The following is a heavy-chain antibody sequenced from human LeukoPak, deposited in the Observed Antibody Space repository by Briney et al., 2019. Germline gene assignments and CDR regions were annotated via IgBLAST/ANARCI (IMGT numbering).Heavy chain of an antibody. Sequence: GGSLTLSCAASGFTFSNYTMSWVRQAPGKGLEWVSGISGSADTTYYADSVKGRFTISRDNSKNTLYLQINSLRADDTAVYYCAKRDYFTTSVYYYPYYFDNWGQGTLVTVSS. CDR3: AKRDYFTTSVYYYPYYFDN. D-gene: IGHD3-22*01. V-gene: IGHV3-23*01. CDR2: ISGSADTT. CDR1: GFTFSNYT. J-gene: IGHJ4*02.